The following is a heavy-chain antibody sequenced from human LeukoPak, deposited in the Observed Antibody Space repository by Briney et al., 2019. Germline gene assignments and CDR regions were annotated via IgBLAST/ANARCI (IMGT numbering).Heavy chain of an antibody. CDR1: GGSFSGYY. CDR3: ARGHLIVVVPAAIIGGWFDP. V-gene: IGHV4-34*01. D-gene: IGHD2-2*01. J-gene: IGHJ5*02. Sequence: PSETLSLTCAVYGGSFSGYYWSWIRQPPGKGLEWIGEINHSGSTNYNPSLKSRVTISVDTSKNQFSLKLSSVTAADTAVYYCARGHLIVVVPAAIIGGWFDPWGQGTLVTVSS. CDR2: INHSGST.